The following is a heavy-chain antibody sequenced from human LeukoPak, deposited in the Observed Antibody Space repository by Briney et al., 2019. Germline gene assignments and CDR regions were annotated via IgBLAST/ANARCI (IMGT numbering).Heavy chain of an antibody. Sequence: PSETLSLTCTVSGGSISSGDYYWSWIRQPPGKGLEWIGYIYYSESTYYNPSLKSRVTISVDTSKNQFSLKLSSVTAADTAVYYCASVRMRGYSGYGDYWGQGTLVTVSS. CDR3: ASVRMRGYSGYGDY. V-gene: IGHV4-30-4*01. CDR2: IYYSEST. D-gene: IGHD5-12*01. CDR1: GGSISSGDYY. J-gene: IGHJ4*02.